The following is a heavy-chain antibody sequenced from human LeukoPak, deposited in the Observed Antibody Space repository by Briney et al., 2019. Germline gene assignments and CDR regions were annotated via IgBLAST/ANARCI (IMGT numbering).Heavy chain of an antibody. J-gene: IGHJ3*02. CDR3: ASPPLLYYDSSGYYRTDAFDI. D-gene: IGHD3-22*01. CDR1: GYSISSGYY. Sequence: SETLSLTCAVYGYSISSGYYWGWIRQPPGKGLEWIGSIYHSGSTYYNPSLKSRVTISVDTSKNQFSLKLSSVTAADTAVYYCASPPLLYYDSSGYYRTDAFDIWGQGTMVTVSS. CDR2: IYHSGST. V-gene: IGHV4-38-2*01.